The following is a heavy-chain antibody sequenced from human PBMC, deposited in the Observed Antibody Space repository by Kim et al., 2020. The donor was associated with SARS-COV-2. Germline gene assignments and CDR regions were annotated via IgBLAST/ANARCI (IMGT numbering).Heavy chain of an antibody. CDR3: ARANSQRITMVRGVINSPRKTNDAFDI. V-gene: IGHV1-69*13. J-gene: IGHJ3*02. CDR2: IIPIFGTA. Sequence: SVKVSCKASGGTFSSYAISWVRQAPGQGLEWMGGIIPIFGTANYAQKFQGRVTITADESTSTAYMELSSLRSEDTAVYYCARANSQRITMVRGVINSPRKTNDAFDIWGQGTMVTVSS. CDR1: GGTFSSYA. D-gene: IGHD3-10*01.